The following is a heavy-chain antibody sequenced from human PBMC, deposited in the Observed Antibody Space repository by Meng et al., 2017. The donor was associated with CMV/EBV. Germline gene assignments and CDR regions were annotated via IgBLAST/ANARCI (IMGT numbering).Heavy chain of an antibody. CDR3: ARGLRGDEHGYNLGY. Sequence: SCAASGFTFSSYAMHWVRQAPGKGLEWVAVISYDGSNKYYADSVKGRFTISRDNSKNTLYLQMNSLRAEDTAVYYCARGLRGDEHGYNLGYWGQGTLVTVSS. CDR2: ISYDGSNK. D-gene: IGHD5-24*01. V-gene: IGHV3-30-3*01. CDR1: GFTFSSYA. J-gene: IGHJ4*02.